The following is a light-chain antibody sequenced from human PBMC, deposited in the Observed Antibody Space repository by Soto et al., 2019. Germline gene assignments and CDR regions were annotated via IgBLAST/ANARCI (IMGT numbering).Light chain of an antibody. J-gene: IGKJ1*01. CDR1: QSLLHPNGYTF. CDR2: LGS. V-gene: IGKV2-28*01. CDR3: MQGTHWPWT. Sequence: DFVSPQSSLSRDVPPGDPASISGMHSQSLLHPNGYTFLDWSLQTPGQSPQLLIYLGSNRASGVPDRFSGSGSGTNFTLKISRVEAEDVGVYYCMQGTHWPWTGGQGPQGDIK.